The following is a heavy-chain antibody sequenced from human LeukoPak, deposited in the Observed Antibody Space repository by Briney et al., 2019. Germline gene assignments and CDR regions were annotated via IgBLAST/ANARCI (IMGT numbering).Heavy chain of an antibody. J-gene: IGHJ4*02. D-gene: IGHD3-22*01. V-gene: IGHV3-20*04. CDR3: AKSGRYYYDSSGYLDY. CDR2: INWNSGTI. CDR1: GFSFDDYG. Sequence: GGSLRLSCSASGFSFDDYGLIWVRQVPGKGLEWVSGINWNSGTIGYADSVKGRFTVSRDNAKNSLYLQMNSLRAEDTALYYCAKSGRYYYDSSGYLDYWGQGTLVTVSS.